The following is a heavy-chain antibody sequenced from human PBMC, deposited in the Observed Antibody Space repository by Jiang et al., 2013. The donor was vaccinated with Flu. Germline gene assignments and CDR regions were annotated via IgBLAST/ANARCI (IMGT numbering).Heavy chain of an antibody. CDR2: IDPSDSYT. Sequence: IDPSDSYTNYSPSFQGHVTISADKSISTAYLQWSSLKASDTAMYYCARLSGGSCYSLPCGMDVWGQGTTVTVSS. V-gene: IGHV5-10-1*01. D-gene: IGHD2-15*01. CDR3: ARLSGGSCYSLPCGMDV. J-gene: IGHJ6*02.